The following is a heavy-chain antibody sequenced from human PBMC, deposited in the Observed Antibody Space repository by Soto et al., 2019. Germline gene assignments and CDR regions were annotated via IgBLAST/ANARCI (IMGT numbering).Heavy chain of an antibody. CDR1: GGSFSGYY. Sequence: SETLSLTCAVYGGSFSGYYWSWIRQPPGKGLEWIGEINHSGSTNYNPSIKSRVTISVDTSKNQFALKLSSVTAADTAVYYCAGLGIAVAGNDYWGQGTLVTVSS. D-gene: IGHD6-19*01. J-gene: IGHJ4*02. CDR3: AGLGIAVAGNDY. V-gene: IGHV4-34*01. CDR2: INHSGST.